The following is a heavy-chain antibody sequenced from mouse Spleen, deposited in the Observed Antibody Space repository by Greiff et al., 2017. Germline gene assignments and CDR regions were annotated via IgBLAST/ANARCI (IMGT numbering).Heavy chain of an antibody. Sequence: DVQLVESGGGLVKLGGSLKLSCAASGFTFSSYAMSWVRQTPEKRLEWVATISSGGGNTYYPDSVKGRFTISRDNAKNTLYLQMSSLKSEDTAMYYCAREGITVVATRGAMDYWGQGTSVTVSS. CDR2: ISSGGGNT. CDR3: AREGITVVATRGAMDY. J-gene: IGHJ4*01. D-gene: IGHD1-1*01. V-gene: IGHV5-9-3*01. CDR1: GFTFSSYA.